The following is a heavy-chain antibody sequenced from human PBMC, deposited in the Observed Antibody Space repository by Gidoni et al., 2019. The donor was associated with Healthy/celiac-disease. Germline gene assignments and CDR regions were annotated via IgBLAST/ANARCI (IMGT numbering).Heavy chain of an antibody. CDR3: AHRLPFPRRYSSFDY. V-gene: IGHV2-5*02. Sequence: QITLKESGPTLVKPTQTLTLTCTFSGFALSTSGVGVGWIRQPPGKALEWLALIYWDDDKRYSPSLKSRLTITKDTSKNQVVLTMTNMDPVDTATYYCAHRLPFPRRYSSFDYWGQGTLVTVSS. CDR2: IYWDDDK. J-gene: IGHJ4*02. D-gene: IGHD6-13*01. CDR1: GFALSTSGVG.